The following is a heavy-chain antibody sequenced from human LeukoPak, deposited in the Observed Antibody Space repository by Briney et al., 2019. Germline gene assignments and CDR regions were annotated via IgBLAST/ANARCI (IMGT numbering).Heavy chain of an antibody. J-gene: IGHJ4*02. D-gene: IGHD5-18*01. CDR1: GFMFYDYT. CDR2: INCDGGST. Sequence: PGGSLRLSCAASGFMFYDYTMHWVRQAPGKGVEWVSLINCDGGSTYYAGSVKGRFTISRDNSKNSLYLQMNSLRTEDTALYYCAKGDVDSPMNFYHWGQGTLVTVSS. V-gene: IGHV3-43*01. CDR3: AKGDVDSPMNFYH.